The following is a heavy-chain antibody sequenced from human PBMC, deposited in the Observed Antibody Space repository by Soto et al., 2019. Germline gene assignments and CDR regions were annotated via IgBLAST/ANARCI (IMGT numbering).Heavy chain of an antibody. CDR2: IIPILGIA. CDR3: ARDGPFLPDITGSLVGAFDI. J-gene: IGHJ3*02. D-gene: IGHD1-20*01. V-gene: IGHV1-69*08. Sequence: QVQLVQSGAEVKKPGSSVKVSCKASGGTFSSYTISWVRQAPGQGLEWMGRIIPILGIANYAQKFQGRVKITEDKATSTADMGLSSLRSEDTAVYYCARDGPFLPDITGSLVGAFDIWGQGTMVTVSS. CDR1: GGTFSSYT.